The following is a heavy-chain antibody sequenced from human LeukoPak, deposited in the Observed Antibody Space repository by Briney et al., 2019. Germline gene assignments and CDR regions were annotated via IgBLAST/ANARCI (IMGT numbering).Heavy chain of an antibody. CDR2: MYSGGST. CDR1: GFTVSSYY. CDR3: ARSYSNHLFGLDV. D-gene: IGHD4-11*01. V-gene: IGHV3-66*01. J-gene: IGHJ6*02. Sequence: GGSLRLSCAASGFTVSSYYMTWVRQAPGKGLEWVSVMYSGGSTYYADSVKGRVAISRDNSQNTVFLQMNSVRVEDTAVYYCARSYSNHLFGLDVWGQGTAVTVSS.